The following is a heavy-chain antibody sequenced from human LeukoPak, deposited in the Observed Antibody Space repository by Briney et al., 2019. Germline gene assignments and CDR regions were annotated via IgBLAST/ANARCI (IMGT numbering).Heavy chain of an antibody. V-gene: IGHV3-23*01. D-gene: IGHD2-2*01. Sequence: GGSLRLSCAASGFTFSSYAMSWVRQAPGKGLEWVSAISGSVGSTYYADSVKGRFTISRDNSKNTLYLQMNSLRAEDTAVYYCAKAGCTSTSCLKLDYWGQGTLVTVSS. CDR1: GFTFSSYA. CDR3: AKAGCTSTSCLKLDY. J-gene: IGHJ4*02. CDR2: ISGSVGST.